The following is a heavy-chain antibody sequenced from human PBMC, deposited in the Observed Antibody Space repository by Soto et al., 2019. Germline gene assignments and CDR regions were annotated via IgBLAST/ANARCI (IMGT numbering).Heavy chain of an antibody. CDR3: APPDCGGDCRAGPIDY. CDR2: ISYDGSNK. V-gene: IGHV3-30-3*01. CDR1: GFTFSSYA. Sequence: QVQLVESGGGVVQPGRSLRLSCAASGFTFSSYAMHWVRQAPGKGLEWVAVISYDGSNKYYADSVKGRFTISRDNSKNTLYLQMNSLRAEDTAVYYCAPPDCGGDCRAGPIDYWGQGTLVTVSS. D-gene: IGHD2-21*01. J-gene: IGHJ4*02.